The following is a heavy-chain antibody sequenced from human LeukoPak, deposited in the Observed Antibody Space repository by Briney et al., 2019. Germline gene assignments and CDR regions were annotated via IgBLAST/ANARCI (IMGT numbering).Heavy chain of an antibody. Sequence: SETLSLTCTVSGGSFSSSSFYWGWIRQPPGKGLEWIGSIYYSGSTYYNPSLKSRVTMSVDTAKTQSSLKVSSVTAADTAVYYCAKDARRTSGWYFFDYWGQGTLVTVSS. CDR2: IYYSGST. CDR3: AKDARRTSGWYFFDY. V-gene: IGHV4-39*02. D-gene: IGHD6-19*01. J-gene: IGHJ4*02. CDR1: GGSFSSSSFY.